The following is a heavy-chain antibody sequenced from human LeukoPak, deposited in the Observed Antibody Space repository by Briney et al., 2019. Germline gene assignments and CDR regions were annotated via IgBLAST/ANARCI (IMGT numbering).Heavy chain of an antibody. J-gene: IGHJ4*02. CDR2: ISGSGTST. V-gene: IGHV3-23*01. CDR3: AKDIISITIFGVELE. D-gene: IGHD3-3*01. CDR1: GFTFSSYA. Sequence: GGSLRLSCAASGFTFSSYAMSWVRQAPGKGLEWVSGISGSGTSTFYADSVRGRFTISRDNSKNTLYLQMKSLRAGDTAAYYCAKDIISITIFGVELEWGQGTLVTVSS.